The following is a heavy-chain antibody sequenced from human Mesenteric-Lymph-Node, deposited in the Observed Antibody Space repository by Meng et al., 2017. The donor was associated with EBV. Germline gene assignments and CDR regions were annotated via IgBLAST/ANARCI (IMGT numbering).Heavy chain of an antibody. J-gene: IGHJ4*01. Sequence: QVQLVQSGAEVKKPGASVKVSCKASGYTFTSYAMHWLRQAPGQRLEWMGWINAGNGNTKYSEKFQGRVTITRDTFASTAYMELSSPRSEDTAVYYCARGASTSWPVDYWGHGTLVTVSS. CDR2: INAGNGNT. CDR1: GYTFTSYA. CDR3: ARGASTSWPVDY. D-gene: IGHD6-19*01. V-gene: IGHV1-3*01.